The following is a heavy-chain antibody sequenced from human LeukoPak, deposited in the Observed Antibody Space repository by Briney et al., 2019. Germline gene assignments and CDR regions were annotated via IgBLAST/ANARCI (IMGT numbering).Heavy chain of an antibody. V-gene: IGHV3-15*01. J-gene: IGHJ4*02. CDR2: IKSKTDGGTT. Sequence: RIKSKTDGGTTDYAAPVKGRFTISRDDSKNTLYLQMNSLKTEDTAVYYCTTDFSAGSEDYWGQGTLVTVSS. D-gene: IGHD3/OR15-3a*01. CDR3: TTDFSAGSEDY.